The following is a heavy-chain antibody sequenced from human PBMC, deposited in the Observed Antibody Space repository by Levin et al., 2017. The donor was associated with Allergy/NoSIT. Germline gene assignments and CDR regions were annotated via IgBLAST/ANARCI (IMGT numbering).Heavy chain of an antibody. D-gene: IGHD4-23*01. Sequence: GGSLRLSCAASGFTFSSYAMHWVRQAPGKGLEWVAVISYDGSNKYYADSVKGRFTISRDNSKNTQYLQMNSLRAEDTAVYYCARDPQVSTVGYFDYWGQGTLVTVSS. CDR2: ISYDGSNK. J-gene: IGHJ4*02. V-gene: IGHV3-30-3*01. CDR3: ARDPQVSTVGYFDY. CDR1: GFTFSSYA.